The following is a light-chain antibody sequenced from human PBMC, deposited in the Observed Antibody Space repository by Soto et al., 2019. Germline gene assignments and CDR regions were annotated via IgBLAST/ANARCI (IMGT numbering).Light chain of an antibody. V-gene: IGKV3-11*01. CDR2: EVS. J-gene: IGKJ4*01. CDR1: QTVSSS. Sequence: EIVLTQSPATLSLSPGERATLSCRASQTVSSSSAWYQQKPGQAPRLLIYEVSNRATGIPARFSGSGSGADFTLTISSLEPGDFALYYCQQHINWPLTFGGGTKV. CDR3: QQHINWPLT.